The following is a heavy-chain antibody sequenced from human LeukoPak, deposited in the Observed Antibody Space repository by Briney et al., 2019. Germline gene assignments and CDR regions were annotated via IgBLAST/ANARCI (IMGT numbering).Heavy chain of an antibody. J-gene: IGHJ5*02. CDR2: INPNSGGT. CDR1: GYTFTGYY. CDR3: ARGPLRNWFDP. Sequence: ASVKVSCKASGYTFTGYYMHWVRQATGQGLEWMGWINPNSGGTNYAQKFQGWVTMTRDTSIRTAYMELRRLRSDDTAVYYCARGPLRNWFDPWGQGTLVTVSS. V-gene: IGHV1-2*04.